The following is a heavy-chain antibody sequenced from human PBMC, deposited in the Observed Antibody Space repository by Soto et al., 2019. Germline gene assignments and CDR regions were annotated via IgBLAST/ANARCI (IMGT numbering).Heavy chain of an antibody. J-gene: IGHJ4*02. CDR1: GSSISSCY. Sequence: QVQLQESGPGLVKPSETLSLPCTVSGSSISSCYWSWLSQPPVKRLKWIGYIYYSGSTNYNPSLRSRVTISVVTSKNHSSLKRSALTVEAAALYYSARQVPGPSSSGSYFYYWGQGTLVTVSS. V-gene: IGHV4-59*08. CDR3: ARQVPGPSSSGSYFYY. D-gene: IGHD3-10*01. CDR2: IYYSGST.